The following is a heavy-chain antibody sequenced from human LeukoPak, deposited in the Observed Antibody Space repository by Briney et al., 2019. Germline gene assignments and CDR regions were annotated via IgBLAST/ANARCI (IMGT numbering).Heavy chain of an antibody. CDR3: ARVDYYDSSGYSIDY. CDR2: IYSGGST. Sequence: QPGGSLRLSCAASGFTVSSNYMSWVRQAPGKGLEWVSVIYSGGSTYYADSVKGRFTISRDNSKNTLYLQMNSLRAEDTAVYYCARVDYYDSSGYSIDYWGQGTLVTVSS. V-gene: IGHV3-66*02. J-gene: IGHJ4*02. CDR1: GFTVSSNY. D-gene: IGHD3-22*01.